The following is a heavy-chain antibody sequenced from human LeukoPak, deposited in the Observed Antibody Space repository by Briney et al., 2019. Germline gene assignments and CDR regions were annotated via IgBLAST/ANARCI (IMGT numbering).Heavy chain of an antibody. Sequence: GESLKISCKGSGYSFASYWIAWVHQMPGKGLEWMGIIHPADSDTRYSPSFQGQVTISADKSISTAYLQWSSLKASDTAMYYCARSSSGWSFDYWGQGTLVTVSS. J-gene: IGHJ4*02. CDR3: ARSSSGWSFDY. V-gene: IGHV5-51*07. CDR1: GYSFASYW. CDR2: IHPADSDT. D-gene: IGHD6-19*01.